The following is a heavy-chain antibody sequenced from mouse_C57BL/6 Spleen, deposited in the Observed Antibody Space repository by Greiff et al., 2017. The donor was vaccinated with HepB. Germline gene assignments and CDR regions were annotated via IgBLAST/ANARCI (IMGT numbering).Heavy chain of an antibody. CDR1: GFTFSDYG. CDR2: ISSGSSTI. CDR3: ARLSTTVVAYYFDY. Sequence: EVKLVESGGGLVKPGGSLKLSCAASGFTFSDYGMHWVRQAPEKGLEWVAYISSGSSTIYYADTGKGRFTISRDNAKNTLFQQMTRLRSEDTAMYYCARLSTTVVAYYFDYWGQGTTLTVSS. J-gene: IGHJ2*01. V-gene: IGHV5-17*01. D-gene: IGHD1-1*01.